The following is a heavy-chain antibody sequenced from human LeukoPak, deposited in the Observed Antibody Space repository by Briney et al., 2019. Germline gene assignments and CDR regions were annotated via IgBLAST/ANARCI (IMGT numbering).Heavy chain of an antibody. CDR1: GFTFSSYA. D-gene: IGHD4-23*01. Sequence: GGSLRLSCAASGFTFSSYAMSWVRQAPGMGLEWVSAISGNSGNTHYADSVKGRFTISRDNSKNTLYLQMNSLRAEDTAIYYCAKGSARRWFWYFDYWGQGTLVTVSS. CDR3: AKGSARRWFWYFDY. CDR2: ISGNSGNT. V-gene: IGHV3-23*01. J-gene: IGHJ4*02.